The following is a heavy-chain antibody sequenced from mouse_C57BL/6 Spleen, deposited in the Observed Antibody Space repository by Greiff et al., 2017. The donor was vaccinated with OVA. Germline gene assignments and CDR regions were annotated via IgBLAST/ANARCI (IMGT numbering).Heavy chain of an antibody. V-gene: IGHV15-2*01. Sequence: LQESGSELRSPGSSVKLSCKDFDSEVFPIAYMSWVRQKPGHGFEWIGGILPSIGRTIYGEKFEDKATLDADTLSNTAYLELNSLTSEDSAIYYCARGVVARQYYFDYWGQGTTLTVSS. CDR3: ARGVVARQYYFDY. CDR1: DSEVFPIAY. J-gene: IGHJ2*01. CDR2: ILPSIGRT. D-gene: IGHD1-1*01.